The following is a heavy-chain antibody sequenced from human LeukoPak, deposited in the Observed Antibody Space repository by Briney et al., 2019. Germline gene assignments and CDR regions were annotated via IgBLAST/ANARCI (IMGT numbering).Heavy chain of an antibody. V-gene: IGHV3-66*01. CDR1: GFTVSSNY. Sequence: GGSLRLSCAASGFTVSSNYMSWVRQAPGKGLEWVSVIYSGGSTYYADSVKGRFTISRDNSKNTLYLQMNSLRAEDTAVYYCARLFYYDSSGYHLDYWGQGTLVTVSS. D-gene: IGHD3-22*01. CDR2: IYSGGST. J-gene: IGHJ4*02. CDR3: ARLFYYDSSGYHLDY.